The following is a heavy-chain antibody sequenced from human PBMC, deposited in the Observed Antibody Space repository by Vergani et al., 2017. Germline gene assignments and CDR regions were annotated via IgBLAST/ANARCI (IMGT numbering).Heavy chain of an antibody. V-gene: IGHV5-51*03. CDR2: IYPGDSDT. D-gene: IGHD2-2*01. CDR1: GYSLTSYW. J-gene: IGHJ6*02. CDR3: AGPSRGCSSTSCYRYYGMDV. Sequence: EVQLVQSGAEVKTPGESLKISCKGSGYSLTSYWIGWVRQMPGKGLEWMGIIYPGDSDTRYSPSFQGQVTISADKSISTAYLQWSSLKASDTAMYYCAGPSRGCSSTSCYRYYGMDVWGQGTTVTVSS.